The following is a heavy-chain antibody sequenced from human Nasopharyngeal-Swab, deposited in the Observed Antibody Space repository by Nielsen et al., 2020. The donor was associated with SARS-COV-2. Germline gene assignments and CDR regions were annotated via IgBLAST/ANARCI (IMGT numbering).Heavy chain of an antibody. CDR1: GGSFSGYY. J-gene: IGHJ4*02. V-gene: IGHV4-59*10. CDR2: IYTSGST. CDR3: ASSSWPKYYFDY. Sequence: SQTLSLTCAVYGGSFSGYYWSWIRQPAGKGLEWIGRIYTSGSTNYNPSLKSRVTMSVDTSKNQFSLKLSSVTAADTAVYYCASSSWPKYYFDYWGQGTLVTVSS. D-gene: IGHD6-13*01.